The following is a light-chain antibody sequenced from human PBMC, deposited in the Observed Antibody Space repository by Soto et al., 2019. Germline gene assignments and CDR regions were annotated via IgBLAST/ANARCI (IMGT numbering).Light chain of an antibody. CDR3: QQYHDWPPLT. Sequence: EIVMTQSPATLSVSPGERATLSCRASQSVGSTLAWYQQKPGQAPRLLIYGASTRATGVPARFSGSGSGTEFTLTIRSLQAEDLAVYYCQQYHDWPPLTFGGGTKVEIK. J-gene: IGKJ4*01. CDR2: GAS. CDR1: QSVGST. V-gene: IGKV3-15*01.